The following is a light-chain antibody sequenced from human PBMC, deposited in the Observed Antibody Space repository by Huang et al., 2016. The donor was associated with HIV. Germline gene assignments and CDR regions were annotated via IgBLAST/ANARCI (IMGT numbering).Light chain of an antibody. J-gene: IGKJ4*01. V-gene: IGKV3-11*01. CDR1: QSLNKF. CDR2: NAT. CDR3: QQRSSSLT. Sequence: IVLTQSPATLSLSPGERATLSCRASQSLNKFLAWYQQKPGQAPRLLIYNATDRATGVPARFSGGGSGTDFTPTITDLKAEDFAIYYCQQRSSSLTFGGGTKVEIK.